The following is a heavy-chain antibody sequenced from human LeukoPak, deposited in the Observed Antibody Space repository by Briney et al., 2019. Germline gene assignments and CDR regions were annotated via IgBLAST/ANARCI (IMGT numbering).Heavy chain of an antibody. J-gene: IGHJ6*03. CDR3: ARTDIAARPDTHYYYYMDV. Sequence: ASVKVSCKASGYTFTSYGISWVRQAPGQGLEWMGWISAYNGNTNYAQKLQGRVTMTTDTSTSTAYMELRSLRSDDTAVYYCARTDIAARPDTHYYYYMDVWGKGTTVTVSS. D-gene: IGHD6-6*01. CDR1: GYTFTSYG. V-gene: IGHV1-18*01. CDR2: ISAYNGNT.